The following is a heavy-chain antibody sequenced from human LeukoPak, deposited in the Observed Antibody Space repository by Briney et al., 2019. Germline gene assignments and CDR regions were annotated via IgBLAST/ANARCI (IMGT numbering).Heavy chain of an antibody. V-gene: IGHV5-51*01. J-gene: IGHJ4*02. CDR2: IYIGDSET. Sequence: GESLKISCKGSGYGFSTDWIGWVRQMPAKGVEWRGIIYIGDSETRYSPSFQGQVTISADQSISTAYLQWSGLKASDTAMYYCARLEMATITSFDYWGQGTLVTVSS. CDR1: GYGFSTDW. CDR3: ARLEMATITSFDY. D-gene: IGHD5-24*01.